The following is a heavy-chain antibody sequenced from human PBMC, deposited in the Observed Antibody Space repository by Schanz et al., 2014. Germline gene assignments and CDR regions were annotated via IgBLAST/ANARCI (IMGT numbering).Heavy chain of an antibody. J-gene: IGHJ6*02. CDR3: ARNYGGHSEESDRYGMDV. V-gene: IGHV1-2*06. CDR1: GYTFTDYH. Sequence: QVQLVQSGAEVKKPGASVKVSCKSSGYTFTDYHIHWVRQAPGQGLEYMGRINPNSGGTNFAQKFQGRVTMTRDTSISTVYMELSSLRSEDTAVYYCARNYGGHSEESDRYGMDVWGQGTTVTVSS. D-gene: IGHD4-17*01. CDR2: INPNSGGT.